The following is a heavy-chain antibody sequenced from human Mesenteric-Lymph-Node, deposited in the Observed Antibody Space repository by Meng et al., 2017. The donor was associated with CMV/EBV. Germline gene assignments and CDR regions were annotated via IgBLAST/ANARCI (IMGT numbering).Heavy chain of an antibody. CDR2: VYDSGNT. D-gene: IGHD4-11*01. CDR1: GGSISSHY. CDR3: ARAYSNYYFDY. Sequence: SETLSLTCSVSGGSISSHYWSWIRQPPGKGLEWIGCVYDSGNTNYNPSFQSRVTISVDTSKNQFSLNLISVTAADTAMYYCARAYSNYYFDYWGQGTLVTVSS. J-gene: IGHJ4*02. V-gene: IGHV4-59*11.